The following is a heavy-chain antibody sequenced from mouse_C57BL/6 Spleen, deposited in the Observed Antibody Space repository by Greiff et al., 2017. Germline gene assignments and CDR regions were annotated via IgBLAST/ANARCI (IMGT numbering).Heavy chain of an antibody. CDR1: GYTFTSYW. V-gene: IGHV1-69*01. J-gene: IGHJ4*01. CDR3: ARDYSSLYAMDY. CDR2: IDPSDSYT. Sequence: QVQLQQPGAELVMPGASVKLSCKASGYTFTSYWMHWVKQRPGQGLEWIGEIDPSDSYTNYNQKFKGKSTLTVDKSSSTAYMQLSSLTSEDSAVYYCARDYSSLYAMDYWGQGTSVTVSS. D-gene: IGHD2-5*01.